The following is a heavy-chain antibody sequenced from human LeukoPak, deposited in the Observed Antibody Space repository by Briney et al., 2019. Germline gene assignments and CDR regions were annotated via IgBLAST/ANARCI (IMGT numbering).Heavy chain of an antibody. Sequence: GASVKVSCKASGYTFTGYYMHWVRQAPGQGLEWMGWINPNSGGTNYAQKFQGRVTMTRDTSISTAYMELSRLRSDDTAVYYCARVGDYSSSWDFDYWGQGTLVTVSS. V-gene: IGHV1-2*02. CDR1: GYTFTGYY. D-gene: IGHD6-13*01. CDR3: ARVGDYSSSWDFDY. J-gene: IGHJ4*02. CDR2: INPNSGGT.